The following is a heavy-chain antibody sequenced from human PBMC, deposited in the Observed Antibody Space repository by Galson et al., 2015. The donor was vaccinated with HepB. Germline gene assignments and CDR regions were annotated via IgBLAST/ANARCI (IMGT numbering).Heavy chain of an antibody. D-gene: IGHD1-14*01. J-gene: IGHJ3*02. CDR2: IIPIFGTA. CDR3: ARDRDGGTFDAFDI. Sequence: SVKVSCKASGGTFSSYAISWVRQAPGQGLEWMGGIIPIFGTANYAQKFQGRVTITADESTSTAYMELSSLRSEDTAVYYCARDRDGGTFDAFDIWGQGTMVTVSS. V-gene: IGHV1-69*13. CDR1: GGTFSSYA.